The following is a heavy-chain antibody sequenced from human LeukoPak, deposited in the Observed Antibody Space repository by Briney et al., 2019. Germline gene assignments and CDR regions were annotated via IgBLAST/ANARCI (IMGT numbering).Heavy chain of an antibody. V-gene: IGHV4-59*01. CDR2: IYYIGST. J-gene: IGHJ5*02. Sequence: SETLSLTCTVSGGSISSYYWSWTRQPPGKGLEWIGYIYYIGSTNYNPSLKSRVTMSVDTSKNQFSLKLSSVTAADTAVYYCARSYSGSYRDWFDPWGQGTLVTVSS. CDR1: GGSISSYY. D-gene: IGHD1-26*01. CDR3: ARSYSGSYRDWFDP.